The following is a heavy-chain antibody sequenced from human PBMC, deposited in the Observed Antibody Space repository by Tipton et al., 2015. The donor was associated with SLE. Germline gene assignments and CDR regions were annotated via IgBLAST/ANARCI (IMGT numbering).Heavy chain of an antibody. CDR2: ISNSGSAI. V-gene: IGHV3-48*04. D-gene: IGHD5-12*01. CDR3: ARDRWLRTDAFDI. CDR1: GFPFSSYS. J-gene: IGHJ3*02. Sequence: SLRLSCAASGFPFSSYSMNWVRQAPGKGLDWVSYISNSGSAIYYADSVKGRFTISRDNAKNSLYLQMNSLRAEDTAVYYCARDRWLRTDAFDIWGQGTTVTVSS.